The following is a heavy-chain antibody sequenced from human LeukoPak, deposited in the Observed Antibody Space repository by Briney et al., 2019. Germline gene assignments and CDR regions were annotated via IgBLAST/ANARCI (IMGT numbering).Heavy chain of an antibody. Sequence: SETLSLTCAVYGASFSDYYWSWIRHSPTKGLEWIGEVNHSGSAKYNPSLKSRVTISADKFKNQFFLRLSPVAAADSGVYYCARERASNNHDNWFDPWGQGTLVTVSS. CDR3: ARERASNNHDNWFDP. V-gene: IGHV4-34*01. J-gene: IGHJ5*02. CDR2: VNHSGSA. CDR1: GASFSDYY.